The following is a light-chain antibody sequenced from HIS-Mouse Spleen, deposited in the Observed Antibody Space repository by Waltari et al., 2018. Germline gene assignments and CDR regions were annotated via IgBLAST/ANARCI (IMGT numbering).Light chain of an antibody. V-gene: IGLV1-47*01. J-gene: IGLJ3*02. CDR1: SSNIGSNY. Sequence: QSVLTQPPSASGTPGQRVTISCSGSSSNIGSNYVYWYQQLPGTAPKLLIYRNNQRPSGVPDRFSGSQSGTSASLAISGLRSEEEADYYCAAWDDSLSGPVFGGGTKLTVL. CDR2: RNN. CDR3: AAWDDSLSGPV.